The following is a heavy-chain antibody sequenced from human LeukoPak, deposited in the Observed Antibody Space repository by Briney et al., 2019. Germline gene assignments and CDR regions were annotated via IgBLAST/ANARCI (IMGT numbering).Heavy chain of an antibody. CDR1: GGSFSGYY. V-gene: IGHV4-34*01. Sequence: SETLSLTCAVYGGSFSGYYWSWIRQPPGKGLEWIGEINHSGSTNYNPSLKSRVTISVDTSKNQFSLKLSSVTAADTAVYYCARGGPAGTDFDYWGQGTLVTVSS. CDR2: INHSGST. CDR3: ARGGPAGTDFDY. D-gene: IGHD6-13*01. J-gene: IGHJ4*02.